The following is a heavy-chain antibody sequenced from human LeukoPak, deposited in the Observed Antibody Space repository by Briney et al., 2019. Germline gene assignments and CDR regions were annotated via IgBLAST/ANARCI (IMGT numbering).Heavy chain of an antibody. J-gene: IGHJ4*02. V-gene: IGHV3-48*03. CDR2: ISSSGSTI. CDR1: GFTFSSYE. D-gene: IGHD3-22*01. Sequence: QAGGSLRLSCAASGFTFSSYEMNWVRQAPGKGLEWVSYISSSGSTIYYADSVKGRFTISRDNSKNTLYLQMNSLRAEDTAVYYCAREGYDSSGYYLYNGGQGTLVTVSS. CDR3: AREGYDSSGYYLYN.